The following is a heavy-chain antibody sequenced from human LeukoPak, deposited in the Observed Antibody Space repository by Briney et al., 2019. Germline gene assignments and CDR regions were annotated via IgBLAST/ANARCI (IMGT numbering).Heavy chain of an antibody. CDR3: AKDNYYDSSAYQDY. CDR1: GFTVSSNY. Sequence: PGGSLRLSCAASGFTVSSNYMSWVRQAPGKGLEWVSVIYSGGSTYYADSVKGRFTISRDNSKNTLYLQMNSLRAEDTAVYYCAKDNYYDSSAYQDYWGQGTLVTVSS. D-gene: IGHD3-22*01. V-gene: IGHV3-66*01. J-gene: IGHJ4*02. CDR2: IYSGGST.